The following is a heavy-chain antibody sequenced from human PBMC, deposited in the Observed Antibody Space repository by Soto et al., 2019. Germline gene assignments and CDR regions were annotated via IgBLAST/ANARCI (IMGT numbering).Heavy chain of an antibody. CDR3: AHRHNTGCFGY. CDR2: FYWDDDQ. Sequence: QITLKESGPTVVKPTQTLTLTCTFSGFSLNTRGMGVGWIRQPPGKALEWLALFYWDDDQHYNPSLRNRLTXTXXTSRNQVVLTMTNMDPVDTATYYYAHRHNTGCFGYWGQGTLVTVSS. J-gene: IGHJ4*02. V-gene: IGHV2-5*02. CDR1: GFSLNTRGMG. D-gene: IGHD5-12*01.